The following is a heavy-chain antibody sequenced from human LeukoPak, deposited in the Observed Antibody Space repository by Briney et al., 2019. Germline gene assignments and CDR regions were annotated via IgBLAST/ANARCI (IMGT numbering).Heavy chain of an antibody. J-gene: IGHJ3*02. D-gene: IGHD2-15*01. CDR2: IKQDGSEK. CDR3: ARDDPYDSDAFDI. V-gene: IGHV3-7*01. CDR1: GFTFSSYW. Sequence: HSGVSLRLSCAASGFTFSSYWMSWVRQAPGKGLEWVANIKQDGSEKYYGDSVKGRFTISRDNAKNSLYLQMNSLRAEDTAVYYCARDDPYDSDAFDIWGQGTMVTVSS.